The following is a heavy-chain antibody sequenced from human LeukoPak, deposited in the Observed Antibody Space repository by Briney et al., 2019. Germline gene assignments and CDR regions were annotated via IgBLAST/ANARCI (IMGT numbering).Heavy chain of an antibody. CDR3: ARSSVAATVEGWFDP. CDR1: GYTFTGYY. Sequence: GASVKVSCKASGYTFTGYYMHWVRQAPGQGLEWMGWINPNSGGTNYAQKFQGRVTMTRDTSISTAYMELSRLRSDDTAVYYCARSSVAATVEGWFDPWGRGTLVTVSS. CDR2: INPNSGGT. V-gene: IGHV1-2*02. J-gene: IGHJ5*02. D-gene: IGHD2-15*01.